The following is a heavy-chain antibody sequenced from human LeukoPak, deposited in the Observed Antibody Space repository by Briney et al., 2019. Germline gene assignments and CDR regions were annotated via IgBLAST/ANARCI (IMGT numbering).Heavy chain of an antibody. D-gene: IGHD4-17*01. CDR1: GGTFSSYA. CDR3: ARVNDYGDYGREGHFDY. J-gene: IGHJ4*02. V-gene: IGHV1-69*13. Sequence: ASVKVSCKASGGTFSSYAISWVRQAPGQGLEWMGGIIPIFGTANYAQKFQGRVTITADESTSTAYMELSSLRSEDTAVYYCARVNDYGDYGREGHFDYWGQGTLVTVSS. CDR2: IIPIFGTA.